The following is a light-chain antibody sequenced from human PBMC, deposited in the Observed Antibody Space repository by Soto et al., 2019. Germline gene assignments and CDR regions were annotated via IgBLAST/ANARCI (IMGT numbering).Light chain of an antibody. CDR2: DVS. J-gene: IGLJ1*01. CDR1: SSDVGGYNF. V-gene: IGLV2-14*03. CDR3: SSYTSSSTQV. Sequence: QSAVTQPASVSGSPGQSITISCTGTSSDVGGYNFVSWYQCHPGKAPKLMIYDVSNRPSGASTRFSGSKSGNTASLTISGLRAEDEADYYCSSYTSSSTQVFGTGTKVTV.